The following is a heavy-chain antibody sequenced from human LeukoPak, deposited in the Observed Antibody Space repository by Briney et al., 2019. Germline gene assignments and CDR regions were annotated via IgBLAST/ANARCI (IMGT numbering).Heavy chain of an antibody. CDR1: GFTFSSYA. CDR2: ISGSGGST. J-gene: IGHJ6*02. Sequence: QPGGSLRLSCAASGFTFSSYAMSWVRQAPGKGLEWVSAISGSGGSTYYADSVKGRLTISRDNSKNTLYLQMNSLRAEDTALYYCARGQPPSYYDMDVWGQGTTVTVSS. CDR3: ARGQPPSYYDMDV. V-gene: IGHV3-23*01. D-gene: IGHD6-13*01.